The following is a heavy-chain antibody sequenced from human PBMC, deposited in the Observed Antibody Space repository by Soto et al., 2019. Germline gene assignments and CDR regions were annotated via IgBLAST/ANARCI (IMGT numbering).Heavy chain of an antibody. CDR2: IYYSGST. J-gene: IGHJ6*02. V-gene: IGHV4-31*03. Sequence: QVQLQESGPGLVKPSQTLSLTCTVSGGSISSGGYYWSWIRQHPGKGLEWIGYIYYSGSTYYNPSLKSRVTISVDTSKNQFSLKLSCVTAADTAVYYCARDKLRPRGMDVWGQGTTVTVSS. CDR1: GGSISSGGYY. D-gene: IGHD2-15*01. CDR3: ARDKLRPRGMDV.